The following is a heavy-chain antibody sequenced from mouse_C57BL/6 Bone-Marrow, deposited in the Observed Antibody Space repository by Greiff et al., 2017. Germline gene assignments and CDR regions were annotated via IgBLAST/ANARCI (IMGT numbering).Heavy chain of an antibody. CDR1: GFTFSSYA. Sequence: EVQLVESGGGLVKPGGSLKLSCAASGFTFSSYAMSWVRQTPEKRLEWVATISDGGSYTYYPDNVKVRFTISRDNAKNNLYLQMSHLKSEDTAMYYCADYPWFAYWGQGTLVTVSA. V-gene: IGHV5-4*01. J-gene: IGHJ3*01. D-gene: IGHD2-4*01. CDR3: ADYPWFAY. CDR2: ISDGGSYT.